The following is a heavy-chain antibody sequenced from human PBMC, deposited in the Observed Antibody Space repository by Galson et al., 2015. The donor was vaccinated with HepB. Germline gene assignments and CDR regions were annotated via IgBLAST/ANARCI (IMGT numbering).Heavy chain of an antibody. J-gene: IGHJ4*02. Sequence: SLRLSCAASGFTFSSYAMHWVRQAPGKGLEWVAVISYDGSNKYYADSVKGRFTISRDNSKNTLYLQMNSLRAEDTAVYYCASSATYDYVWGSYRPPLDYWGQGTLVTVSS. D-gene: IGHD3-16*02. CDR1: GFTFSSYA. V-gene: IGHV3-30*04. CDR3: ASSATYDYVWGSYRPPLDY. CDR2: ISYDGSNK.